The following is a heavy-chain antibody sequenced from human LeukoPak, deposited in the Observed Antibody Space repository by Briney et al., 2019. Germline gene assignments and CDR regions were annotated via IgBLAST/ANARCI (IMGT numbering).Heavy chain of an antibody. Sequence: PSETLSLTCTVSGDSISSYYWSWIRQPPGKGLEWIGYISYSGSTNYNPSLKSRVTISVDTSKNQFSLKLSSVTAADTAVYYCARDKRLGCGGDCVYYGMDVWGQGTTVTVSS. CDR2: ISYSGST. J-gene: IGHJ6*02. CDR1: GDSISSYY. CDR3: ARDKRLGCGGDCVYYGMDV. V-gene: IGHV4-59*12. D-gene: IGHD2-21*02.